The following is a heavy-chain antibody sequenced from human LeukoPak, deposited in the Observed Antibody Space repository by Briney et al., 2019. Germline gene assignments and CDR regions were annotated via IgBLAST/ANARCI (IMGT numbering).Heavy chain of an antibody. Sequence: PSETLSLTCAVYGGSFSGYYWSWIRQPPGKGLEWIGEINHSGSTNYNPSLKSRVTISVDTSKNQFSLKLSSVTAADTAVYYCASRRSVVPAAMFDYWGQGTLVTVSS. V-gene: IGHV4-34*01. J-gene: IGHJ4*02. CDR2: INHSGST. D-gene: IGHD2-2*01. CDR3: ASRRSVVPAAMFDY. CDR1: GGSFSGYY.